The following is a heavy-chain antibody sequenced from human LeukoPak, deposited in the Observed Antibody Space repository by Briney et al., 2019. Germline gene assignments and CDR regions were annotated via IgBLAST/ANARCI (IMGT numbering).Heavy chain of an antibody. CDR3: ASRGDPRSSGYYHATNYYGMDV. D-gene: IGHD3-22*01. V-gene: IGHV4-30-4*01. J-gene: IGHJ6*02. CDR1: GGSISSGDYY. CDR2: IYYSGST. Sequence: PSETLSLTCTVSGGSISSGDYYWSWIRQPPGKGLEWIGYIYYSGSTYYNPSLKSRVTISVDTSKNQFSLKLRSVTAADTAVYYCASRGDPRSSGYYHATNYYGMDVWGQGTTVTVSS.